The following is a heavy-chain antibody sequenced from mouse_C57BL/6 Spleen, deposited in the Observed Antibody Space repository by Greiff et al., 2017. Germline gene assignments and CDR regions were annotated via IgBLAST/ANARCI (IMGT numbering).Heavy chain of an antibody. CDR2: IWSGGST. Sequence: VQLQQSGPGLVQPSQSLSITCTVSGFSLTSYGVHWVRQSPGKGLEWLGVIWSGGSTDYNAAFISRLSISKDNSKSQVFFKMNSLQADDTAIYYCARPLYDYGPMDYWGQGTSVTVSS. CDR3: ARPLYDYGPMDY. V-gene: IGHV2-2*01. D-gene: IGHD2-4*01. J-gene: IGHJ4*01. CDR1: GFSLTSYG.